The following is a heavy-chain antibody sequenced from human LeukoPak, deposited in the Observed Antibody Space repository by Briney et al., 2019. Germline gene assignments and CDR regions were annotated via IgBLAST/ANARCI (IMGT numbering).Heavy chain of an antibody. CDR1: GFTFSSYW. V-gene: IGHV3-7*01. CDR3: ARHIETYFDY. CDR2: IKHDGSEK. J-gene: IGHJ4*02. Sequence: GGSLRLSCAASGFTFSSYWMTWVRQAPGKGLEWVANIKHDGSEKFYVDSVRGRFTISRDNAKNSLYLQMNSLRAEDTAVYYCARHIETYFDYWGQGTLVTTSS. D-gene: IGHD2-21*01.